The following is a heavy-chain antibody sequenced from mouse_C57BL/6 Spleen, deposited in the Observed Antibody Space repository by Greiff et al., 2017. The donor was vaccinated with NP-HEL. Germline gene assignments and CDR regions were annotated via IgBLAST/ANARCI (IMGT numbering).Heavy chain of an antibody. CDR3: AREGGNYASWCAY. Sequence: VQLKQSGPELVKPGDSVKISCKASGYSFTGYFMNWVMQSHGKSLEWIGRINPYNGDTFYNQKFKGKATLTVDKSSSTAHMELRSLTSEDSAVYYCAREGGNYASWCAYWGQGTLVTVSA. V-gene: IGHV1-20*01. CDR1: GYSFTGYF. J-gene: IGHJ3*01. CDR2: INPYNGDT. D-gene: IGHD2-1*01.